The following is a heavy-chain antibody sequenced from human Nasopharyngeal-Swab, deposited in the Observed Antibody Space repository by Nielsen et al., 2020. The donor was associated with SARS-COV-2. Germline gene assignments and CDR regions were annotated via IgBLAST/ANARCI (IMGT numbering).Heavy chain of an antibody. Sequence: GESLKISCEGFGFMFSDYSLNWVRQAPGKGLEWVSSISSVNTYIYYADSVRGRFSLSRDNAMNSLFLQMNSLRGEDTAVYYCARVHWPVYCGGYCYFSEGQSTGMDVWGQGTTVTVS. D-gene: IGHD2-21*02. CDR3: ARVHWPVYCGGYCYFSEGQSTGMDV. CDR2: ISSVNTYI. CDR1: GFMFSDYS. V-gene: IGHV3-21*01. J-gene: IGHJ6*02.